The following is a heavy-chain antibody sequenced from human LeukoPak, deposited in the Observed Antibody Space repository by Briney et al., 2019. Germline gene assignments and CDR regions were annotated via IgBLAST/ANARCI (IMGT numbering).Heavy chain of an antibody. CDR1: GYTFTGYY. J-gene: IGHJ4*02. V-gene: IGHV1-24*01. Sequence: ASVKVSCKASGYTFTGYYMHWVRQAPGKGLEWMGGFDPEDGETIYAQKFQGRVTMTEDTSTDTAYMELSSLRSEDTAVYYCATGPTVEMATIFDHWGQGTLVTVSS. CDR2: FDPEDGET. D-gene: IGHD5-24*01. CDR3: ATGPTVEMATIFDH.